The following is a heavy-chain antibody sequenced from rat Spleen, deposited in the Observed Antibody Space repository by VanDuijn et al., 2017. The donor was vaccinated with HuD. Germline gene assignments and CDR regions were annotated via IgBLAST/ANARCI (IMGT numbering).Heavy chain of an antibody. Sequence: EVQLVETGGGLVQPGRSLKLSCVASGFTFNRYWMYWVRQAPTKGLEWVASISPSGGNTYYRDSVKGRFTISRDNAKSTLYLQMDSLRSEDTATYYCATHDGTYPLDYWGQGVMVTVSS. CDR1: GFTFNRYW. CDR3: ATHDGTYPLDY. CDR2: ISPSGGNT. D-gene: IGHD1-12*02. V-gene: IGHV5-25*01. J-gene: IGHJ2*01.